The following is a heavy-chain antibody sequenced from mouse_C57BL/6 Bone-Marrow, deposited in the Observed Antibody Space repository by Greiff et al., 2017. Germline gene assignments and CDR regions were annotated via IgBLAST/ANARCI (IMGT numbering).Heavy chain of an antibody. J-gene: IGHJ4*01. CDR2: IRSKSSNYAT. Sequence: EADGGLVQPKGSLKLSCAASGFTFNTYAMHWVRQAPGKGLEWVARIRSKSSNYATYYADSVKDRFTISRDDSQSMLYLQMNNLKTEDTAMYYCVRPRMYYDLYAMDYWGQGTSVTVSS. V-gene: IGHV10-3*01. D-gene: IGHD2-4*01. CDR1: GFTFNTYA. CDR3: VRPRMYYDLYAMDY.